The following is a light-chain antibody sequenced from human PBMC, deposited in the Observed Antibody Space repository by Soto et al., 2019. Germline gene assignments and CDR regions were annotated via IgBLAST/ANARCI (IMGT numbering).Light chain of an antibody. CDR1: QSVSSNH. CDR2: AAS. V-gene: IGKV3-20*01. J-gene: IGKJ5*01. CDR3: QQYGSSPAIP. Sequence: DIVLTQSPGTLSLSPGERATLSCRASQSVSSNHLAWYQQKPGQAPRLLIYAASSRATGIPDRFSGSGSGTDFTLTISRLEPEDFQVYYCQQYGSSPAIPFGQGTRLDIK.